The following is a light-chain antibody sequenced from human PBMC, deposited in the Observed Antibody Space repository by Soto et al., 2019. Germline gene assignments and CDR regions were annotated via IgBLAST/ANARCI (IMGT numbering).Light chain of an antibody. CDR3: QQHSAWPLT. V-gene: IGKV3-15*01. CDR2: GAS. CDR1: QSVRSN. J-gene: IGKJ4*01. Sequence: EIVMTQSPATLSVSPGERATLFCRASQSVRSNFLAWYQQKPGQAPRLLIYGASTRATGIPARFSGSGSGTEFTLTINSLQSGDFAVYYCQQHSAWPLTFGGGTKVDIK.